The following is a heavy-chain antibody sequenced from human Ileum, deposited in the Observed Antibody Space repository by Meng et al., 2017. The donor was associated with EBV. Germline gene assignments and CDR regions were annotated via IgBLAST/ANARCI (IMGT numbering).Heavy chain of an antibody. CDR2: INTDGSIT. V-gene: IGHV3-74*01. J-gene: IGHJ4*02. CDR1: GFTFSSYW. CDR3: AKGLSWNQADD. Sequence: EVQLVESXXGLVQXGGSLRLSSAASGFTFSSYWMHWVRQAPGKGLGRVSRINTDGSITYYADSVKGRFTISRDNAKNTVYLKMNSLSAEDTAVYYCAKGLSWNQADDWGQGTLVTVSS. D-gene: IGHD1-14*01.